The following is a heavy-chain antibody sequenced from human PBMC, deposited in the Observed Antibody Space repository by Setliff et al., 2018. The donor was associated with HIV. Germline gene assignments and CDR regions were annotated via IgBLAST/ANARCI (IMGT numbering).Heavy chain of an antibody. J-gene: IGHJ6*02. Sequence: PGGSLRLSCAASGFTFSTYWMTWVRQGPGKGLEWVANIKQDGNEKYYVDAVKGRFTISRDNAKNSLYLQMTSLRAEDTAVYYCARRRTSSTSVTGMDVWGQGTTVTVSS. D-gene: IGHD2-2*01. CDR2: IKQDGNEK. CDR3: ARRRTSSTSVTGMDV. V-gene: IGHV3-7*01. CDR1: GFTFSTYW.